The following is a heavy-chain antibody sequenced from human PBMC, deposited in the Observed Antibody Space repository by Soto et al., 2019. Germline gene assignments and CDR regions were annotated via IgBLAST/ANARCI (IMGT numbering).Heavy chain of an antibody. J-gene: IGHJ4*02. Sequence: SETLSLTCTVSGGSISSGGYYWSWIRQHPGKGLEWIGYIYYSGSTYYNPSLKSRVTISVDTSKNQFSLKLSSVTAADTAVYYCARVGYYDSSGLGGNFDYWGQGTLVTVSS. CDR1: GGSISSGGYY. CDR2: IYYSGST. V-gene: IGHV4-31*03. CDR3: ARVGYYDSSGLGGNFDY. D-gene: IGHD3-22*01.